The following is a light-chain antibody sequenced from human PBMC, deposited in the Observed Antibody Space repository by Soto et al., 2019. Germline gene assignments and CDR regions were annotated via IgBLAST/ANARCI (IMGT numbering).Light chain of an antibody. CDR1: EDISNY. Sequence: DIQMTQSPSSLSASVGDRVIITCRASEDISNYLAWYQQKPGKVPKLLIYGASTLQSGVPSRFSGSGSGTDFTLTISSLQTXXVATYYCQNYNRAPWTFGQGTKVESK. V-gene: IGKV1-27*01. CDR3: QNYNRAPWT. CDR2: GAS. J-gene: IGKJ1*01.